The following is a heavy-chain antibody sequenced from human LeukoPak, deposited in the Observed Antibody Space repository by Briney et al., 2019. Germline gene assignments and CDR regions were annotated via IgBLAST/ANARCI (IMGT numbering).Heavy chain of an antibody. D-gene: IGHD3-9*01. CDR1: GFTFSNAW. CDR3: TTRLLRYFDWLLSYDY. J-gene: IGHJ4*02. V-gene: IGHV3-15*01. CDR2: IKSKTDGGTT. Sequence: GGSLRLSCAASGFTFSNAWMTWVRQAPGKGLEWVGRIKSKTDGGTTDYAAPVKGRFSISRDDSKNTLFLQMNSLKTEDTAVYYCTTRLLRYFDWLLSYDYWGQGTLVTVSS.